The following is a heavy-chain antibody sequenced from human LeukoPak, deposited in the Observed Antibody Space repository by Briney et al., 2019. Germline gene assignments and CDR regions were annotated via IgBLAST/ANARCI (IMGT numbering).Heavy chain of an antibody. CDR3: ARGEASIAALDP. J-gene: IGHJ5*02. D-gene: IGHD6-6*01. CDR1: GGSISSGGYY. CDR2: IYYSGST. V-gene: IGHV4-31*03. Sequence: SQTLSLTCTVSGGSISSGGYYWSWIRQHPGKGLEWIGYIYYSGSTYYNPSLKSRVTISVDTSKNQFSLKLSSVTAADTAVYYCARGEASIAALDPWGQGTLVTVSS.